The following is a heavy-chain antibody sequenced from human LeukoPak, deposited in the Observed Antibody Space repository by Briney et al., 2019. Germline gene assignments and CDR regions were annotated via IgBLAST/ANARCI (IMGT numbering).Heavy chain of an antibody. J-gene: IGHJ2*01. CDR2: ISSNGGST. Sequence: GGSLRLSCAASGFTFSSYAMHWVRQAPGKGLEYVSAISSNGGSTYYANSVKGRFTISRDNSKNTLYLQMGSLRAEDMAVYYCARRRPRGYSGYGNLWGRGTLVTVSS. CDR1: GFTFSSYA. CDR3: ARRRPRGYSGYGNL. V-gene: IGHV3-64*01. D-gene: IGHD5-12*01.